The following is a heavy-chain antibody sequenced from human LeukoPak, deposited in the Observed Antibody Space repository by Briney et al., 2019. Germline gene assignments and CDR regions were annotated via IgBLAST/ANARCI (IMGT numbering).Heavy chain of an antibody. D-gene: IGHD2-21*02. CDR2: ISYDGSNK. J-gene: IGHJ4*02. CDR3: AKGGRRGYPVVVTARTFDY. CDR1: GFTFSSYG. V-gene: IGHV3-30*18. Sequence: PWGSLRLSCAASGFTFSSYGMHWVRQAPGKGLEWVAVISYDGSNKYYADSVKGRFTISRDNSKNTLYLQMDSLRAEDTAVYYCAKGGRRGYPVVVTARTFDYWGQGTLVTVSP.